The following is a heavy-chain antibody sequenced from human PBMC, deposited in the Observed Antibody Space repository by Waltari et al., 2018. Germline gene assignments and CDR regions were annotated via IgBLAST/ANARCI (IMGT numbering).Heavy chain of an antibody. D-gene: IGHD3-16*01. V-gene: IGHV3-23*01. J-gene: IGHJ4*01. CDR3: AKNWGGLDY. CDR2: IGNNGGSV. CDR1: GLSFNPFA. Sequence: EVQSLEYGGTLVQPGGSLILTRAASGLSFNPFAVNRVRQGPGKGLEWVSGIGNNGGSVYYADSVKSRFTISRDNSKNTLYLKMNSLRAEDTAVYCCAKNWGGLDYWGQGTLVTVSS.